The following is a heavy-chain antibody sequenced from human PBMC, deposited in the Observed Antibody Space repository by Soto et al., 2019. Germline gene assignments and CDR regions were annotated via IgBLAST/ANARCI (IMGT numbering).Heavy chain of an antibody. V-gene: IGHV3-30-3*01. J-gene: IGHJ4*02. Sequence: GGSLRLSCAASGFTFSSYAMHWVRQAPGKGLEWVAVISYDGSNKYYADSVKGRFTISRDNSKNTLYLQMNSLRAEDTAVYYCARGAMGRCSGGSCYYFDYWGQGTLVTVSS. CDR2: ISYDGSNK. CDR1: GFTFSSYA. D-gene: IGHD2-15*01. CDR3: ARGAMGRCSGGSCYYFDY.